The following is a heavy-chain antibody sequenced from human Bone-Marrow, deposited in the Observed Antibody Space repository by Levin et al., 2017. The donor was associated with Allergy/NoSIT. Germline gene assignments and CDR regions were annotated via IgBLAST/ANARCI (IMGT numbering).Heavy chain of an antibody. D-gene: IGHD2-15*01. CDR1: DASVSSYY. V-gene: IGHV4-59*08. CDR3: ADCSGSDYCHH. Sequence: PGGSLRLSCTVSDASVSSYYWTWFRQPPGKGLEWIGYIFYNGVTNYILALSLRVPLSLDASQSQFSLRLSAVTAADTAVYYCADCSGSDYCHHWAQKTLVTVSS. CDR2: IFYNGVT. J-gene: IGHJ4*02.